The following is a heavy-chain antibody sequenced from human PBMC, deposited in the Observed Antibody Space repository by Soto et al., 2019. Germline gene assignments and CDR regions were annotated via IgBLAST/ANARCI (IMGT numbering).Heavy chain of an antibody. J-gene: IGHJ6*02. Sequence: SVKVSCMPSAGTFSIDAISWVRQAPGQGLDGMGGIIPIFGTANYAQKFQGRVTITADESTSTAYMELSSLRSEDTAVYYCARDKMDCSGGSCYQGNYYYYGMDVWGQGTTVTVSS. CDR1: AGTFSIDA. CDR2: IIPIFGTA. CDR3: ARDKMDCSGGSCYQGNYYYYGMDV. D-gene: IGHD2-15*01. V-gene: IGHV1-69*13.